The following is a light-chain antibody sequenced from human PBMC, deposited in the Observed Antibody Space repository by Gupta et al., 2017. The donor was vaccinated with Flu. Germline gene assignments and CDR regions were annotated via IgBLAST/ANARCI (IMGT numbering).Light chain of an antibody. J-gene: IGLJ2*01. Sequence: QSALTPPASVLGVPEPSIIIPFTWTTMDIGSSHYVSCYQHPPGKAHPLVIYAVTNWSSGGADRVSGSTSGKTATMTSAGLQAADEADYYCSAYIDSSSSSVLFGGGTKPTV. CDR2: AVT. V-gene: IGLV2-14*01. CDR1: TMDIGSSHY. CDR3: SAYIDSSSSSVL.